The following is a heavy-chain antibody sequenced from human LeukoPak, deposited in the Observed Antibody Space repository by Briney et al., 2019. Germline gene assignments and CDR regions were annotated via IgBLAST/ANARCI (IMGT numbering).Heavy chain of an antibody. J-gene: IGHJ4*02. D-gene: IGHD3-3*01. CDR3: ARVTTGGFWSGSAIYFNY. V-gene: IGHV3-15*01. CDR2: IKSKTDGGTT. Sequence: GGSLRLSCAASGFTFSNAWMSWVRQAPGKGLEWVGRIKSKTDGGTTDYAAPVKGRFTISRDDSKNTLYLQMNSLRAEDTAVYYCARVTTGGFWSGSAIYFNYWGQGTLVTVSS. CDR1: GFTFSNAW.